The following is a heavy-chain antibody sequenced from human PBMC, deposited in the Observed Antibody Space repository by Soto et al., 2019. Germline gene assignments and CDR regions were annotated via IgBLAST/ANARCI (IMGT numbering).Heavy chain of an antibody. V-gene: IGHV5-51*01. Sequence: GESLKISCKGSGYSFTSYWIGWVRQMPGKGLEGMGIIYPGDSDTRYSPSFQGQVTISADKSISTAYLQWSSLKASDTAMYYCARDYYGSGSYYSPVFDIWGQGTMVTVSS. D-gene: IGHD3-10*01. J-gene: IGHJ3*02. CDR1: GYSFTSYW. CDR2: IYPGDSDT. CDR3: ARDYYGSGSYYSPVFDI.